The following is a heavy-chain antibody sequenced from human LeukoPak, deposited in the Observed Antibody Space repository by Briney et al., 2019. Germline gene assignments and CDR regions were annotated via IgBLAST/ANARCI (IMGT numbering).Heavy chain of an antibody. CDR2: IIPIFGTA. CDR3: ASGDIAVAGRDHYYYYYMDV. J-gene: IGHJ6*03. V-gene: IGHV1-69*06. D-gene: IGHD6-19*01. Sequence: ASVKVSCKASGYTLTGYYIHWVRQAPGQGLEWMGGIIPIFGTANYAQKFQGRVTITADKSTSTAYMELSSLRSEDTAVYYCASGDIAVAGRDHYYYYYMDVWGKGTTVTVSS. CDR1: GYTLTGYY.